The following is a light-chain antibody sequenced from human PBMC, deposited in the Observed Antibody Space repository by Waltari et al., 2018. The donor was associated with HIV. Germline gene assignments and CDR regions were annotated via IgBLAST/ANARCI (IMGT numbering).Light chain of an antibody. V-gene: IGKV1-12*01. CDR2: GTS. Sequence: DIQMTQSPSSVSASVGDRVTITCRASQAISGWLAWYQQKPGKAPKLLIYGTSSLQSGVPSRFSGSGSGTDFTLTISSLQSEDFATYYCQQADSVPLTFGGGTKVEIE. J-gene: IGKJ4*01. CDR1: QAISGW. CDR3: QQADSVPLT.